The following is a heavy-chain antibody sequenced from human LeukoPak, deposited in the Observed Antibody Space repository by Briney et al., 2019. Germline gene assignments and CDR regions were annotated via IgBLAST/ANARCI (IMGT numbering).Heavy chain of an antibody. CDR1: GFTFSSYA. V-gene: IGHV3-30-3*01. Sequence: GGSLRLSCAASGFTFSSYAMHWVRQAPGKGLEWVAVISYDGSNKYYADSVKGRFTISRDNSKNTLYLQMNSLRAEDTAVYYCARDPRNDRPFDYWGQGTLVTVSS. J-gene: IGHJ4*02. CDR3: ARDPRNDRPFDY. CDR2: ISYDGSNK. D-gene: IGHD1-14*01.